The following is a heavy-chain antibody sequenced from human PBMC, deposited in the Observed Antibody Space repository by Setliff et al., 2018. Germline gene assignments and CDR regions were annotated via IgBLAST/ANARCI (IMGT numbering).Heavy chain of an antibody. CDR2: IKQDGSET. V-gene: IGHV3-7*01. CDR1: GFTFSTFW. J-gene: IGHJ6*03. D-gene: IGHD2-2*01. CDR3: ARARYCSSTSCYYYYYMDV. Sequence: GGSLRLSCAASGFTFSTFWMSWVRQAPGKGLEWVANIKQDGSETYYVDSVKGRFTISRDNPNNSLYLQMNNLRAEDTAVYYCARARYCSSTSCYYYYYMDVWGKGTTVTVSS.